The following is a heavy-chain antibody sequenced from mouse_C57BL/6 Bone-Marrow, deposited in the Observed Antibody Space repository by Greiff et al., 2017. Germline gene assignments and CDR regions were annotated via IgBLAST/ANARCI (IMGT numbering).Heavy chain of an antibody. CDR3: AFMSAYGSSYALAY. D-gene: IGHD1-1*01. V-gene: IGHV1-64*01. Sequence: VQLQQPGAELVKPGASVKLSCKASGYTFTSYWMHWVKQRPGQGLEWIGMIHPNSGSTNYNEKFKSKATLTVDKSSSTAYMQLSSLTYEDSAVYSSAFMSAYGSSYALAYWGQGTLVTVSA. CDR1: GYTFTSYW. CDR2: IHPNSGST. J-gene: IGHJ3*01.